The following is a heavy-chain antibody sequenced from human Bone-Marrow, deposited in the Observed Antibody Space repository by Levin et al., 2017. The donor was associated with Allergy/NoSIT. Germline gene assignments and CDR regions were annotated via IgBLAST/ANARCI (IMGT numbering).Heavy chain of an antibody. D-gene: IGHD2-21*02. Sequence: KTSETLSLTCTVSGGSISSYYWSWIRQPAGKGLEWIGRIYTSGSTNYNPSLKSRVTMSVDTSKNQFSLKLSSVTAADTAVYYCARDIAAYCGGDCSRWFDPWGQGTLVTVSS. V-gene: IGHV4-4*07. J-gene: IGHJ5*02. CDR1: GGSISSYY. CDR2: IYTSGST. CDR3: ARDIAAYCGGDCSRWFDP.